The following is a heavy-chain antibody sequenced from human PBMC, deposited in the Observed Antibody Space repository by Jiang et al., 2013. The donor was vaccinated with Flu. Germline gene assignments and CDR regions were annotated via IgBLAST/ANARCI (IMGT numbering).Heavy chain of an antibody. Sequence: KPSETLSLTCTVSGGSVSSSNYYWSWIRQPPGKGLEWIGYIYYSGSTNYNPSLKSRVTMSVDTSKNQFSLKLISVTAADTAVYYCARLRIGDWTSRGAFDIWGQGTMVTVSS. CDR3: ARLRIGDWTSRGAFDI. CDR2: IYYSGST. J-gene: IGHJ3*02. V-gene: IGHV4-61*01. D-gene: IGHD2-21*02. CDR1: GGSVSSSNYY.